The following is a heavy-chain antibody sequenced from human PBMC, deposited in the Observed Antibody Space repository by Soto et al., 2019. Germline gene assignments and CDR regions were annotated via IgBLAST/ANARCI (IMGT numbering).Heavy chain of an antibody. J-gene: IGHJ4*02. CDR3: ARDGVLFRAGFDS. CDR1: GFTFSNYY. V-gene: IGHV3-11*01. D-gene: IGHD3-16*01. Sequence: PGGSLRLSCAVSGFTFSNYYMAWIRQAPGKGLEWVSYISTSGTSTFYADSVKDRFTISRDNAENSLFLQMDSLRVEDTAVYFCARDGVLFRAGFDSWGQGTLVTVPS. CDR2: ISTSGTST.